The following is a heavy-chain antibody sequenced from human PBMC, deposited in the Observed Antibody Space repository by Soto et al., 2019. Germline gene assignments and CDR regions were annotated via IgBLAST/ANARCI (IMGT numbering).Heavy chain of an antibody. D-gene: IGHD2-21*02. J-gene: IGHJ5*02. CDR2: MYYSGIT. CDR3: ARDDPVVTAIPREARGWFDP. V-gene: IGHV4-61*01. Sequence: ASETLSLTCSVSGAPVSSETHFWTWIRQAPGKGLEWIGYMYYSGITNSNPALKSRVTLSVDRSRNQFSLSLNSVTAADTAVYYCARDDPVVTAIPREARGWFDPWGQGTLVTVSS. CDR1: GAPVSSETHF.